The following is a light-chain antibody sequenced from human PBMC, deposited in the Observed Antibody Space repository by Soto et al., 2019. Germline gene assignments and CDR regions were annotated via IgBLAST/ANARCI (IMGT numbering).Light chain of an antibody. CDR2: GAS. CDR3: QQYGSSPWT. CDR1: QSVSSNY. V-gene: IGKV3-20*01. Sequence: EIVLTQSPDTLALSPGERATLSCRASQSVSSNYLAWYQQKPGQAPRLLIYGASSRATGIPDRFSGSGSGTDVTLTISRLEPEDFAVYYCQQYGSSPWTFGQGTKVEIK. J-gene: IGKJ1*01.